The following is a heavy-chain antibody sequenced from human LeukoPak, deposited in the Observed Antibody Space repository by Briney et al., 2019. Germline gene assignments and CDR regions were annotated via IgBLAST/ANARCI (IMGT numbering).Heavy chain of an antibody. CDR3: ARHITIFGVLVVAFDI. CDR1: GGSISSYY. Sequence: PSETLSLTCTVPGGSISSYYWSWIRQPPGKGLERIGYIYTSGSTNYNPSLKSRVTISVDTSKNQFSLKLSSVTAADTAVYYCARHITIFGVLVVAFDIWGQGTMVTVSS. J-gene: IGHJ3*02. D-gene: IGHD3-3*01. CDR2: IYTSGST. V-gene: IGHV4-4*09.